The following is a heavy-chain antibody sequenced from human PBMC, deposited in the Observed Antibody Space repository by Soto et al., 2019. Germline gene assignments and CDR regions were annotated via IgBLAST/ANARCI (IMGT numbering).Heavy chain of an antibody. CDR2: ISDRGHNI. CDR1: GFTFSDYY. CDR3: ARAISFGTSDYYGMDV. V-gene: IGHV3-11*01. Sequence: QMQLVESGGGLVKPGQSLRLSCAASGFTFSDYYMTWIRQAPGKGLEWVSYISDRGHNIFYADSMRGRFTISRDNAENATFLQMASLRVDDTAVYYCARAISFGTSDYYGMDVWGQGTTVIVSS. D-gene: IGHD3-10*01. J-gene: IGHJ6*02.